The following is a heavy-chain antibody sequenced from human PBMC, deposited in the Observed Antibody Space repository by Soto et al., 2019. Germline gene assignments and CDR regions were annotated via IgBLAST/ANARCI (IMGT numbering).Heavy chain of an antibody. V-gene: IGHV4-34*01. CDR2: INHSGST. D-gene: IGHD2-15*01. CDR1: GGSFSGYY. CDR3: ARANTEDIVVVVAAAWYFDL. J-gene: IGHJ2*01. Sequence: QVQLQQWGAGLLKPSETLSLTCAVYGGSFSGYYWSWIRQPPGKGLEWIGEINHSGSTNYNPSLKSRVTISVDTSKNQLSLKLSSVTAADKAVYYCARANTEDIVVVVAAAWYFDLWGRGTLVTVSS.